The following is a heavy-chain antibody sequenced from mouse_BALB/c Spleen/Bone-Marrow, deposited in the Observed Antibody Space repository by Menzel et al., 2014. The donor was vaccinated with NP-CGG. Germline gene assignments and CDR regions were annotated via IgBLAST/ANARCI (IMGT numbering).Heavy chain of an antibody. CDR2: INPSTAYT. Sequence: VKVVESGAELAKPGASVKMSCKASGYTFTVYWIHWVKQRPGQGLEWIGYINPSTAYTEHNQKFKDKATLTADKSSTTAYMQLSSLTSEDSAVYYCALTTATPFAYWGQGTLVTVS. V-gene: IGHV1-7*01. CDR3: ALTTATPFAY. J-gene: IGHJ3*01. D-gene: IGHD1-2*01. CDR1: GYTFTVYW.